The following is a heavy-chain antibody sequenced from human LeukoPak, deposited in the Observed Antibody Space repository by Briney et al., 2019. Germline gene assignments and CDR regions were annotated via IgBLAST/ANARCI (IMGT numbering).Heavy chain of an antibody. J-gene: IGHJ3*02. V-gene: IGHV3-30-3*01. Sequence: GGSLRLSCAGSGFTFSSYAMHWVRQAPGKGLEWVAVISYDGSNKYYADSVKGRFTISRDNSKNTLYLQMNSLRAEDTAVYYCARGSWLARTYHAFDIWGQGTMVTVSS. CDR1: GFTFSSYA. CDR3: ARGSWLARTYHAFDI. D-gene: IGHD6-19*01. CDR2: ISYDGSNK.